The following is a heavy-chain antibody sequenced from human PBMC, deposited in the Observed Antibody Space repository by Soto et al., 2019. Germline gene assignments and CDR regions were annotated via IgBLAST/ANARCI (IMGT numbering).Heavy chain of an antibody. J-gene: IGHJ2*01. D-gene: IGHD2-2*01. CDR3: ARQVPGSTSRPDYWYFDL. V-gene: IGHV3-23*01. CDR2: ISGGGDAP. Sequence: EVQLLESGGGLVQPGGSLRLSCAGSGFTFINYAMNWVRQAPGKGLEWVSTISGGGDAPFFADSVRGRFTISRDNSKNLVTLQMNNLGVDDTAVYFCARQVPGSTSRPDYWYFDLGGRGTLVTVSS. CDR1: GFTFINYA.